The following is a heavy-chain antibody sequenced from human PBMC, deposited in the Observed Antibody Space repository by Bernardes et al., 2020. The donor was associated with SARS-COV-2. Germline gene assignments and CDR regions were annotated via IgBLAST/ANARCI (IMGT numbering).Heavy chain of an antibody. Sequence: VKVSSKASGYTFTAYDISWVRQATGQGLEWMGWMTPNSGNTGYAQKFQGRVTMTRDTSISTAYMELSSLTSDDTAVYFCAIIMVGPTNYYYYYGMDVWGQGTTVTVSS. CDR2: MTPNSGNT. V-gene: IGHV1-8*01. CDR1: GYTFTAYD. D-gene: IGHD1-26*01. J-gene: IGHJ6*02. CDR3: AIIMVGPTNYYYYYGMDV.